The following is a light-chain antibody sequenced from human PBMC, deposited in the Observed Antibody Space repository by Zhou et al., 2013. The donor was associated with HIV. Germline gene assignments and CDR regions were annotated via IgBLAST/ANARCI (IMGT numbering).Light chain of an antibody. Sequence: TQMTQSPSSLSASVGDRVTITCRASQVIRNDLGWYQQKPGKAPKVLIYTASILLSGVPSRFSGMGSGTDFSLTISSLQPEDVATYYCQKYNSAPRTFGQGTKVEIK. CDR2: TAS. CDR1: QVIRND. V-gene: IGKV1-27*01. J-gene: IGKJ1*01. CDR3: QKYNSAPRT.